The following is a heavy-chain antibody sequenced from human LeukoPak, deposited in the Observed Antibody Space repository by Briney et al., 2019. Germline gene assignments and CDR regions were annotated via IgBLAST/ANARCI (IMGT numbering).Heavy chain of an antibody. CDR2: IYYSGST. CDR3: ARQRWHYHGSGSYYPDY. CDR1: GGSISSSSYH. D-gene: IGHD3-10*01. J-gene: IGHJ4*02. V-gene: IGHV4-39*01. Sequence: PSETLSLTCTVSGGSISSSSYHWGWIRQPPGKGLEWIGSIYYSGSTYYNPSLKSRVAISVDTSKNQFSLKLSSVTAADTAVYYCARQRWHYHGSGSYYPDYWGQGTLVTVSS.